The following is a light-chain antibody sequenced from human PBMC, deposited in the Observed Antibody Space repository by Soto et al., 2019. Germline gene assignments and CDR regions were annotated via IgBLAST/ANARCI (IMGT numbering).Light chain of an antibody. V-gene: IGKV3D-15*01. J-gene: IGKJ5*01. CDR2: GAS. CDR3: QQYNNWPPIT. Sequence: EIVMTQSPATLSVSPGERATLSCRASQSVSSNLAWYQQKPGQAPRLLIYGASTRATSIPARFSGSGSGTEFTLTISSLQSEDFADYYFQQYNNWPPITFGQGTRLEIK. CDR1: QSVSSN.